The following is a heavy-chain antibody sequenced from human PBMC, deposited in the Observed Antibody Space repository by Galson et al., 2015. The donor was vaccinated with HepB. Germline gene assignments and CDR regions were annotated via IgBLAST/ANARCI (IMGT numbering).Heavy chain of an antibody. D-gene: IGHD3-3*01. CDR3: VNGFFMWSLGY. CDR1: GFTFSSYA. Sequence: SLRLSCAASGFTFSSYAMHWVRQAPGKGLGYVSAISSNGGSTYYADSVKGRFTISRDNSKNTLYLQMSSLGAEDTAVYYCVNGFFMWSLGYWGQGTLVTVSS. CDR2: ISSNGGST. V-gene: IGHV3-64D*06. J-gene: IGHJ4*02.